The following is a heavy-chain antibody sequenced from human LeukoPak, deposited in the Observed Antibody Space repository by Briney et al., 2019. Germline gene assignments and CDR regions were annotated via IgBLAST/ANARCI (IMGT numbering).Heavy chain of an antibody. CDR2: ISAYNGNT. D-gene: IGHD3-9*01. Sequence: ASVKVSCKASGYTFTSYGISWVRQAPGQGLEWMGWISAYNGNTNYAQKFQGRVTMTTDTSTSTAYIELRSLTSDDTAAYYCARDWWGYDVLTGGNWFDPWGQGTLVTVSS. CDR1: GYTFTSYG. V-gene: IGHV1-18*01. J-gene: IGHJ5*02. CDR3: ARDWWGYDVLTGGNWFDP.